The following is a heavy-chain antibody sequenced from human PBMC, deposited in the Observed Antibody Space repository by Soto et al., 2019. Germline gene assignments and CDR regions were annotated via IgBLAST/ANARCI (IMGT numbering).Heavy chain of an antibody. V-gene: IGHV1-69*13. Sequence: GASVKVSCKASGGTFSSYAISWVRQAPGQGLEWMGGIIPIFGTANYAQKFQGRVTITADESTSTAYLEMSSPRHEEQAVYYCARSGPHDTYGSGIDWFDPWGQGTLVTVSS. CDR3: ARSGPHDTYGSGIDWFDP. CDR1: GGTFSSYA. J-gene: IGHJ5*02. CDR2: IIPIFGTA. D-gene: IGHD3-10*01.